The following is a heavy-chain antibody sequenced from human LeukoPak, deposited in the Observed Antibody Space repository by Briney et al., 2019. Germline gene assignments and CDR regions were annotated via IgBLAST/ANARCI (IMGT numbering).Heavy chain of an antibody. Sequence: PGGSLRLSCAASGFTFSSYSMNWVRQAPGEGLEWVSSISSSSSYIYYADSVKGRFTISRDNAMNSLYLQMNSLRAEDTAVYYCARDRGMLAAAFDIWGQGTMVTVSS. V-gene: IGHV3-21*01. J-gene: IGHJ3*02. CDR3: ARDRGMLAAAFDI. CDR2: ISSSSSYI. D-gene: IGHD6-13*01. CDR1: GFTFSSYS.